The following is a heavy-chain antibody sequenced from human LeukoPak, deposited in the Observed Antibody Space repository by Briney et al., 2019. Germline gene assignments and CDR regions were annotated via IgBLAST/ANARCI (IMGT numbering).Heavy chain of an antibody. CDR2: ISSNGGTT. D-gene: IGHD6-19*01. Sequence: GGSLRLSCAASGFTLSPYTMHWVRQAPGQGLEYVSAISSNGGTTFYANSVKGRFTMSRDNSKNTVYIQMGSLRAEDMAVYYCARPYGSGWYFAFDIWGQGTMVTVSS. CDR1: GFTLSPYT. V-gene: IGHV3-64*01. J-gene: IGHJ3*02. CDR3: ARPYGSGWYFAFDI.